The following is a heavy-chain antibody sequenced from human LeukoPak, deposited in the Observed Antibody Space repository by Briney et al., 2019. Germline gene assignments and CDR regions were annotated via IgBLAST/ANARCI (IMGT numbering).Heavy chain of an antibody. Sequence: GGSLRLSCAASGFTFSNYAMSWVRQAPGKGLEWVAVISYDGSNKYYADSVKGRFTISRDNSKNTLYLQMNSLRAEDTAVYYCAKDAILWFGESTFDYWGQGTLVTVSS. CDR2: ISYDGSNK. J-gene: IGHJ4*02. V-gene: IGHV3-30*18. CDR1: GFTFSNYA. D-gene: IGHD3-10*01. CDR3: AKDAILWFGESTFDY.